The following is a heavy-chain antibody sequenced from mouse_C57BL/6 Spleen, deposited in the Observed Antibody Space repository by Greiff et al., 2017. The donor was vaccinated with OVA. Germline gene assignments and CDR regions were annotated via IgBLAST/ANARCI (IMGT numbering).Heavy chain of an antibody. CDR3: ARDSKFFADWYFDV. Sequence: EVQLQQSGPELVKPGASVKMSCKASGYTFTDYNMHWVKQSHGKSLEWIGYINPNNGGTSYNQKFKGKATLTVNKSSSTAYMELRSLTSEDSAVYYCARDSKFFADWYFDVWGTGTTVTVSS. D-gene: IGHD2-5*01. J-gene: IGHJ1*03. CDR2: INPNNGGT. V-gene: IGHV1-22*01. CDR1: GYTFTDYN.